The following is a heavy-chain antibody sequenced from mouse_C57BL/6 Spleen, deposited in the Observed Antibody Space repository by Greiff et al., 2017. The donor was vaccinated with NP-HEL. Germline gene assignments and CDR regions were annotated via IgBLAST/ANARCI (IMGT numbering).Heavy chain of an antibody. V-gene: IGHV2-5*01. CDR3: AKNGDGYYGYFDY. D-gene: IGHD2-3*01. CDR1: GFSLTSYG. J-gene: IGHJ2*01. CDR2: IWRGGST. Sequence: QVQLKESGPGLVQPSQSLSITCTVSGFSLTSYGVHWVRQSPGQGLEWLGVIWRGGSTDYNAAFMSRLSITKDNSKGQVFFKMNSLQADDTAIYYCAKNGDGYYGYFDYWGQGTTLTVSS.